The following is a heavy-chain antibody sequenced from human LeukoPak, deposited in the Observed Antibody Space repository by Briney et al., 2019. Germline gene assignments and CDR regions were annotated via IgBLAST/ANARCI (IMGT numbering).Heavy chain of an antibody. D-gene: IGHD2-21*01. CDR3: ARDPFGDNWFDP. J-gene: IGHJ5*02. Sequence: GGSLRLPCAASGFTFSSYSMNWVRQAPGKGLEWVSSISSSSSYIYYADSVKGRFTISRDNAKNSLYLQMNSLRAEDTAMYYCARDPFGDNWFDPWGQGILVTVSS. V-gene: IGHV3-21*01. CDR2: ISSSSSYI. CDR1: GFTFSSYS.